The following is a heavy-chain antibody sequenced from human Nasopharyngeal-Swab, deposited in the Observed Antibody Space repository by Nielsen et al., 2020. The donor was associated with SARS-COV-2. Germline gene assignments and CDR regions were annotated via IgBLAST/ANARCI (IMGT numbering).Heavy chain of an antibody. J-gene: IGHJ4*02. CDR2: IYYSGST. Sequence: SETLSLTCTVSGGSISSSSYYWGWIRQPPGKGLEWIGSIYYSGSTYYNPSLKSRVTISVDTSKNQFSLKLSSVTAADTAVYYCARPTFRGNGYYYWGQGTLVTVSS. CDR1: GGSISSSSYY. D-gene: IGHD3-22*01. CDR3: ARPTFRGNGYYY. V-gene: IGHV4-39*01.